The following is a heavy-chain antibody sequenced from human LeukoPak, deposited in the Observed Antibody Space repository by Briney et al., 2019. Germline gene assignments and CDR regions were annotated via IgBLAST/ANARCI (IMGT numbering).Heavy chain of an antibody. CDR3: ARDYSSSWYNWFDP. CDR2: FDPEDGET. CDR1: GYTLTELS. J-gene: IGHJ5*02. Sequence: ASVKVSCKVSGYTLTELSMHWVRQAPGKGLEWMGGFDPEDGETIYAQKFQGRVTITRDTSASTAYMELSSLRSEDTAVYYCARDYSSSWYNWFDPWGQGTLVTVSS. V-gene: IGHV1-24*01. D-gene: IGHD6-13*01.